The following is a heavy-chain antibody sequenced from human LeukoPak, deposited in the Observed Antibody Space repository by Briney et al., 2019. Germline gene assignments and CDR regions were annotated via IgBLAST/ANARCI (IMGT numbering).Heavy chain of an antibody. CDR1: GGSICSYY. CDR3: ARAYVSSSWYLNWFDP. D-gene: IGHD6-13*01. J-gene: IGHJ5*02. V-gene: IGHV4-59*12. Sequence: SETLSLTCTVSGGSICSYYWSWIRQPPGKGLEWIGYIYYSGSTNYNPSLKSRVTISVDTSKNQFSLKLSSVTAADTAVYYCARAYVSSSWYLNWFDPWGQGTLVTVSS. CDR2: IYYSGST.